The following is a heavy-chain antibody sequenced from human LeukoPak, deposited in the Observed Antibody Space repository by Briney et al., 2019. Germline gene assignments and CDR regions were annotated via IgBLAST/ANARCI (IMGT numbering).Heavy chain of an antibody. CDR3: AKVPSSSRTYYYYMDV. J-gene: IGHJ6*03. CDR1: GFTFSSYA. D-gene: IGHD6-6*01. V-gene: IGHV3-23*01. CDR2: ISGSGGST. Sequence: GGSLRLSCAASGFTFSSYAMSWVRQAPGKGLEWVSAISGSGGSTYYADSVKGRFTISRDNSKNTLYLQMNSLRAEDTAVYYCAKVPSSSRTYYYYMDVWGKGTTVTVSS.